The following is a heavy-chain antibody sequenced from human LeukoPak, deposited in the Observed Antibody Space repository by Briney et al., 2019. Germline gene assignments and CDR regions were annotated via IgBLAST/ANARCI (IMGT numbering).Heavy chain of an antibody. CDR3: AKANAQLGTRDAFDI. D-gene: IGHD7-27*01. Sequence: GGSLRLSCAVSGFTFSAYWMSWVRQAPGKGLEWVASIKQDGSNKYYLDSVKGRFTISRDNAKNSLYLQMNSLRAEDTALYYCAKANAQLGTRDAFDIWGQGTMVTVSS. CDR1: GFTFSAYW. J-gene: IGHJ3*02. V-gene: IGHV3-7*03. CDR2: IKQDGSNK.